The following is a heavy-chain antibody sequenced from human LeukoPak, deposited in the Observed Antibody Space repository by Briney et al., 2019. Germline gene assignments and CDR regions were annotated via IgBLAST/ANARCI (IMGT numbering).Heavy chain of an antibody. CDR3: ARMMRGGVDY. Sequence: GGSLRLSCAASGFTVSSNYMSWVRQAPGKGLEWVSVIYSGGGTYYADSVRGRFTISRDKSKNTLDLQMNSLRVEDTAVYYCARMMRGGVDYWGQGTLVTVSS. CDR2: IYSGGGT. D-gene: IGHD3-10*01. J-gene: IGHJ4*02. V-gene: IGHV3-53*01. CDR1: GFTVSSNY.